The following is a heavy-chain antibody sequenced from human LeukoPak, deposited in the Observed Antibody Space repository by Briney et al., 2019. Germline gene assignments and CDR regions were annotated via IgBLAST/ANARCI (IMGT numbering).Heavy chain of an antibody. V-gene: IGHV4-39*07. CDR1: GGSISNGDYY. D-gene: IGHD2-15*01. CDR3: ARVLVVGAFDI. J-gene: IGHJ3*02. CDR2: IYYSGST. Sequence: SETLSLTCTVSGGSISNGDYYWGWIRQPPGKGLEWIGSIYYSGSTYYNPSLKSRVTISVDTSKNQFSLKLSSVTAADTAVYYCARVLVVGAFDIWGQGTMVTVSS.